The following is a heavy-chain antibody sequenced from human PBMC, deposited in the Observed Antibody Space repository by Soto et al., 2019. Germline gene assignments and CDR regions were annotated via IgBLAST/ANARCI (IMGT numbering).Heavy chain of an antibody. V-gene: IGHV1-69*13. Sequence: SVKVSCKASGGTFSSYAISWVRQAPGQGLEWMGGIIPIFGTANYAQKFQGRVTITADESTSTAYMELSSLRSEDTAVYYCARDLEYTIFGVRIRWGWFDPWGQGTLVTVSS. CDR3: ARDLEYTIFGVRIRWGWFDP. CDR2: IIPIFGTA. CDR1: GGTFSSYA. D-gene: IGHD3-3*01. J-gene: IGHJ5*02.